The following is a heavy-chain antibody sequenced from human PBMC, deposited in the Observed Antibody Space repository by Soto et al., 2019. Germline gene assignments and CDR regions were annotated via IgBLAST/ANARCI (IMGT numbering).Heavy chain of an antibody. CDR1: GFTFSSYA. J-gene: IGHJ3*02. D-gene: IGHD3-22*01. V-gene: IGHV3-23*01. CDR2: ISGSGGST. CDR3: AKDWYSSGSQYYYDSRATHDAFDI. Sequence: GGSLRLSCAASGFTFSSYAMSWVRQAPGKGLEWVSAISGSGGSTYYADSVKGRFTISRDNSKNTLYLQMNSLRAEDTAVYYCAKDWYSSGSQYYYDSRATHDAFDIWGQGTMVTVSS.